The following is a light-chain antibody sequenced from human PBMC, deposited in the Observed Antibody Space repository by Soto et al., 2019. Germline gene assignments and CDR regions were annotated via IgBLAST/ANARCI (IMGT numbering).Light chain of an antibody. CDR2: DAS. V-gene: IGKV1-5*01. CDR3: QQYDSYSSGP. J-gene: IGKJ1*01. CDR1: QTNNSW. Sequence: DIQMTQSPSTLSASVGDRVTITCRASQTNNSWLAWYQQKPGKAPKVLIFDASSLKTGVPSRFSGSGSGTEFTLTITNLQPDDFATYYCQQYDSYSSGPFGQGTRVEIK.